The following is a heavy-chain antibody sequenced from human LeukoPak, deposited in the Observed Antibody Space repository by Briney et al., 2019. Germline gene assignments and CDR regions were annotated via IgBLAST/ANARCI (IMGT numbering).Heavy chain of an antibody. CDR1: GGTFSSYA. CDR3: ARDPEMADSGYEDY. Sequence: GASVKVSCKASGGTFSSYAISWVRQAPGQGLEWMGRIIPILGIANYAQKFQGRVTITADKSTSTAYMELSSLRSEDTAVYYCARDPEMADSGYEDYWGQGTLVTVSS. J-gene: IGHJ4*02. V-gene: IGHV1-69*04. CDR2: IIPILGIA. D-gene: IGHD5-12*01.